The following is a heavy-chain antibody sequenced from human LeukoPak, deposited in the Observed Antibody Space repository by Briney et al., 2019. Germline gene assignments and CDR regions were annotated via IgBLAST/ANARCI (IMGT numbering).Heavy chain of an antibody. J-gene: IGHJ6*03. V-gene: IGHV3-48*04. CDR2: ISSSSSTI. Sequence: PGGSLRLSCTASGFTFSSYSMNWVRQAPGKGLEWVSYISSSSSTIYYADSVKGRFTISRDNAKNSLYLQMNSLRAEDTAVYYCARARESGSYSHDYYYMDVWGKGTTVTVSS. CDR3: ARARESGSYSHDYYYMDV. CDR1: GFTFSSYS. D-gene: IGHD1-26*01.